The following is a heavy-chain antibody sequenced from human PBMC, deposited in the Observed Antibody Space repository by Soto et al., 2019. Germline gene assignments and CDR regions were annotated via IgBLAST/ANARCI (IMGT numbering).Heavy chain of an antibody. D-gene: IGHD3-22*01. J-gene: IGHJ4*02. CDR2: ISGSGGST. V-gene: IGHV3-23*01. Sequence: EVHLLESGGGLVQPGGSLRLSCTASGFTFSSYTMSWVRQAPGQGLEWVSAISGSGGSTFYADSVKGRFAISRDNSKNTLLLQMTSLRADDTAVYYCANEGSFDSSGFYDYFHYWGQGTLVTVSS. CDR1: GFTFSSYT. CDR3: ANEGSFDSSGFYDYFHY.